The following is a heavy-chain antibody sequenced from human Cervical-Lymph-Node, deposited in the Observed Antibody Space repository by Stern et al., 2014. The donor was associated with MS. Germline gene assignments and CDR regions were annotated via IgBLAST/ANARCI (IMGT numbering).Heavy chain of an antibody. CDR1: GGSISSGSYY. D-gene: IGHD5-18*01. CDR2: IYTRGST. CDR3: AIVGYSYAFDY. V-gene: IGHV4-61*02. J-gene: IGHJ4*02. Sequence: QVQLVESGPGLVKPSQTLSLTCTVSGGSISSGSYYWSWIRQPAGKGLEWIGRIYTRGSTNYNPSLKSRVTISVDTSKNQFSLKLSSVTAADTAVYYCAIVGYSYAFDYWGQGTLVTVSS.